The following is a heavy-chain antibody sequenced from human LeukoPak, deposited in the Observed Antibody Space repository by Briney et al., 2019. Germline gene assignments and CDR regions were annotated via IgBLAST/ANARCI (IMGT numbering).Heavy chain of an antibody. CDR1: GGSISSYY. CDR3: ARTTGYCSGGSCYRDYYYGMDV. V-gene: IGHV4-59*01. D-gene: IGHD2-15*01. CDR2: IYYSGST. Sequence: PSETLSLTCTVSGGSISSYYWSWIREPPGKGLEWIGCIYYSGSTNYNPSLKSRVTISVDTSKNQFSLKLSSVTAADTAVYYCARTTGYCSGGSCYRDYYYGMDVWGQGTTVTVSS. J-gene: IGHJ6*02.